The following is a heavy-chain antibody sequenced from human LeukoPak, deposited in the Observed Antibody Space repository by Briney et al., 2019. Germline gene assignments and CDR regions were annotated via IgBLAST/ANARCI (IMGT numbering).Heavy chain of an antibody. Sequence: GGSLRLSCAVSGFTFSTYGMHWVRQAPGKGLEWVAVISYDGSNKYYADSVKGRFTISRDNSKNTLYLQMNSLRAEDTAVYYCANLIVGATGDAFDIWGQGTMVTVSS. V-gene: IGHV3-30*18. CDR3: ANLIVGATGDAFDI. CDR1: GFTFSTYG. CDR2: ISYDGSNK. J-gene: IGHJ3*02. D-gene: IGHD1-26*01.